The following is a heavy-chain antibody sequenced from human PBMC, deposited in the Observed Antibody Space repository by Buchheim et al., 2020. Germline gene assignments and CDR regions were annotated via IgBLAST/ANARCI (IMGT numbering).Heavy chain of an antibody. CDR1: GYTFTSYA. J-gene: IGHJ5*02. V-gene: IGHV1-3*01. Sequence: QVQLVQSGAEVKKPGASVKFSCKASGYTFTSYAMHWVRQAPGQRLEWMGWINAGNGNTKYSQKFQGRVTITRDTSASTSYMELSSLRSEDTAVYYCARGASILTGYQGWFDPWGQGTL. CDR2: INAGNGNT. CDR3: ARGASILTGYQGWFDP. D-gene: IGHD3-9*01.